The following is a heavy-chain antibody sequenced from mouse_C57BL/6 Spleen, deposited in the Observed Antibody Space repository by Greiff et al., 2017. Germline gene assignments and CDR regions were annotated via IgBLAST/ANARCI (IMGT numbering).Heavy chain of an antibody. J-gene: IGHJ2*01. V-gene: IGHV1-81*01. CDR2: IYPRSGNT. D-gene: IGHD3-2*02. Sequence: VKLMESGAELARPGASVKLSCKASGYTFTSYGISWVKQRTGQGLEWIGEIYPRSGNTYYNEKFKGKATLTADKSSSTAYMELRSLTSEDSAVYFCARDSSGHYFDYWGQGTTLTVSS. CDR3: ARDSSGHYFDY. CDR1: GYTFTSYG.